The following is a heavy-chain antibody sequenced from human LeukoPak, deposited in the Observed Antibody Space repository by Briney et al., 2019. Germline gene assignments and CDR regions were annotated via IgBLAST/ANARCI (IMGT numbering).Heavy chain of an antibody. V-gene: IGHV1-2*02. CDR2: INPNSGGT. Sequence: ASVKVSCKASGYTFTGYYMHWVRQAPGQGLEWMGSINPNSGGTNYAQKSQGRVTMTRDTSISTAYMELSRLRSDDTAVYYCARGALSHPYYYDSSGYYYDFDYWGQGTLVTVSS. CDR3: ARGALSHPYYYDSSGYYYDFDY. J-gene: IGHJ4*02. D-gene: IGHD3-22*01. CDR1: GYTFTGYY.